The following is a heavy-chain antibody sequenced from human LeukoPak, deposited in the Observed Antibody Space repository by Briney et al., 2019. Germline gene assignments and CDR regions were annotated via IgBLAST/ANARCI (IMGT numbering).Heavy chain of an antibody. CDR3: ARDNPYDFWSGYQYYFDH. CDR1: GYTFTGYY. Sequence: ASVKVSCKASGYTFTGYYMHWVRQAPGQGLEWMGWINPNSGGTNYAQKFQGRVTMTRDTSISTAYMELSRLRSDDTAVYYCARDNPYDFWSGYQYYFDHWGQGTLVTVSS. D-gene: IGHD3-3*01. CDR2: INPNSGGT. V-gene: IGHV1-2*02. J-gene: IGHJ4*02.